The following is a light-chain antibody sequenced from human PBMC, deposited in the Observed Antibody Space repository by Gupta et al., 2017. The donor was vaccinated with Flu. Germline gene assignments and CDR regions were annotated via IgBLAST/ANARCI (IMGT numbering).Light chain of an antibody. CDR3: ATSDDSITGLV. Sequence: QSLLTQPPSSSVTAGQRVTISCSGSNSNIGRNTLSWYQQLPGAAPKLIIQNDNQRPSGVPVRFSGSKSGTSASLPISGLQSEEEGDYYCATSDDSITGLVFGGGTRLTVL. CDR2: NDN. CDR1: NSNIGRNT. V-gene: IGLV1-44*01. J-gene: IGLJ3*02.